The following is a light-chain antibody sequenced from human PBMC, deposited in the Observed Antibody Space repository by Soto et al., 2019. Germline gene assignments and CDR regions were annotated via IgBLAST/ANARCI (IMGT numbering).Light chain of an antibody. CDR1: SSNIGSNA. V-gene: IGLV1-44*01. J-gene: IGLJ3*02. Sequence: QSVLTQPPSASGTPGQRVAISCSGRSSNIGSNAVNWYQQFPGMAPKLLIYGDNQRPSGVPDRFSGSKSGASASLAIGGLQSDDEADYYCATWDDSLTGPVFGGGTKVTVL. CDR3: ATWDDSLTGPV. CDR2: GDN.